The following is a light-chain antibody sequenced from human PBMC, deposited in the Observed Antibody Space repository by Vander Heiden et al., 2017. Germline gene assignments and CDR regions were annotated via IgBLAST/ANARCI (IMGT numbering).Light chain of an antibody. CDR2: DAS. J-gene: IGKJ4*02. CDR1: QSISTW. Sequence: GDRVTITCRASQSISTWLAWYQQKPGKAPKLLIYDASSLESGVPSRFSGSGSGTEFTLNISRLQADDVAIYSCKHYKKNPRTFGGGTKVEIK. CDR3: KHYKKNPRT. V-gene: IGKV1-5*01.